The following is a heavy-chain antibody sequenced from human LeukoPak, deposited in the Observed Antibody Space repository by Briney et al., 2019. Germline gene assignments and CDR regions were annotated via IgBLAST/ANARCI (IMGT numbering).Heavy chain of an antibody. V-gene: IGHV3-11*01. D-gene: IGHD3-10*01. Sequence: GALRLSCAASEFTFCDYDMSWIRQAPGKGLEWVSYISSSGSTIYYADSVKGRFNISRDNAKTSLYLQLNSLRFEDTAVYYCARENSYGSGSSPGEFDYWGQGTLVTVSS. CDR1: EFTFCDYD. J-gene: IGHJ4*02. CDR2: ISSSGSTI. CDR3: ARENSYGSGSSPGEFDY.